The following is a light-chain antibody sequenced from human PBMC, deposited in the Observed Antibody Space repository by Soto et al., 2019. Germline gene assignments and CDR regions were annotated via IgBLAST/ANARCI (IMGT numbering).Light chain of an antibody. Sequence: DIVLTQSPGTLSLSPGERATLSCRASQSVTSTYLAWYQQKPGQAPRLLIYGASSRATGIPDRFSGSGSGTDFTLTISGLEPEDFALYYCQQYGSSPTTFGQGTKVDIK. CDR3: QQYGSSPTT. CDR2: GAS. J-gene: IGKJ1*01. CDR1: QSVTSTY. V-gene: IGKV3-20*01.